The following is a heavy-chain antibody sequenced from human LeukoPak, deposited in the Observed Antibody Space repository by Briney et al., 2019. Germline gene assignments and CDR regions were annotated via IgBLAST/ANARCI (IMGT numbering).Heavy chain of an antibody. D-gene: IGHD2-15*01. CDR2: IYYSGST. CDR1: GGSISSSSYY. Sequence: PSETLSLTCTVSGGSISSSSYYWGWIRQPPGKGLEWIGSIYYSGSTYYNPSLKSRVTISVDTSKNQFSLKLSSVTAADTAVYYCARDSGRYCSGGSCYSSDYWGQGTLVTVSS. J-gene: IGHJ4*02. V-gene: IGHV4-39*07. CDR3: ARDSGRYCSGGSCYSSDY.